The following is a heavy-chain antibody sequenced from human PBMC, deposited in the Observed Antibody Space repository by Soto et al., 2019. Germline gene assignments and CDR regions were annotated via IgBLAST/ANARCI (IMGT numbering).Heavy chain of an antibody. J-gene: IGHJ6*02. CDR3: ARGGGNYFYGMDV. CDR2: INGDGGST. V-gene: IGHV3-74*01. Sequence: PGGSLRLSCAASGFTFSNYWMHWVRQAPGKGLVWVSRINGDGGSTTYADSVKGRFTISGDNAKNTLYLQMNNLRAEDTAVYYCARGGGNYFYGMDVWGQGTTVTVSS. CDR1: GFTFSNYW.